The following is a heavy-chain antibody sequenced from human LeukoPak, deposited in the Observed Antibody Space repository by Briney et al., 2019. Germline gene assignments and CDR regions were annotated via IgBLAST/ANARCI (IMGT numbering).Heavy chain of an antibody. CDR1: GFTFSTYT. D-gene: IGHD1-26*01. CDR3: ARKYSGTNPFDY. V-gene: IGHV3-23*01. CDR2: IGGSGGDI. Sequence: PGGSLRLSCAASGFTFSTYTMYWVRQPPGKGLEWVSIIGGSGGDIHYADSVKGRFTISRDNSKNTLYLQMNSLRAEDTALYYCARKYSGTNPFDYWGQGTLVTVSS. J-gene: IGHJ4*02.